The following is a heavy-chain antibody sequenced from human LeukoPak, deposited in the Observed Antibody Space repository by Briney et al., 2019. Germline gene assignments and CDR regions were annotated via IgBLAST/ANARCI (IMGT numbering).Heavy chain of an antibody. V-gene: IGHV1-18*03. CDR2: MNAGNGNT. J-gene: IGHJ6*03. D-gene: IGHD2-15*01. CDR1: GYTFTSYG. Sequence: ASVKVSCKASGYTFTSYGISWVRQAPGQRPEWMGWMNAGNGNTKYSQKFQGRITLIRDTSAATAYMELSSLRHDDVAVYYCARGRGTSGSNRDFYYYYYMDVWGKGTTVTVSS. CDR3: ARGRGTSGSNRDFYYYYYMDV.